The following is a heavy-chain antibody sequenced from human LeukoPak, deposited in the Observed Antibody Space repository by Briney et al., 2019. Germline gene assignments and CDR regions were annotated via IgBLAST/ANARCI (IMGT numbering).Heavy chain of an antibody. D-gene: IGHD3-16*01. CDR1: GGPISNYY. CDR2: FHYSVST. CDR3: ARLGQPNAFDI. Sequence: SETLSLTCTVSGGPISNYYWSWIRQSPGKGLECIGYFHYSVSTNYNPSLKSRVTISVDTSKNQFSLKLTSVTAADAAVYYCARLGQPNAFDIRGQGTMVTVSS. J-gene: IGHJ3*02. V-gene: IGHV4-59*08.